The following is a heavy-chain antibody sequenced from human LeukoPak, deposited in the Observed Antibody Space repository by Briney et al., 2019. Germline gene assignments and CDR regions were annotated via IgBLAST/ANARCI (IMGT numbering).Heavy chain of an antibody. CDR1: GFTFSSYW. CDR2: INGDGSRT. D-gene: IGHD3-9*01. CDR3: ARGFDWDITMGY. V-gene: IGHV3-74*01. Sequence: GGSLRLSCAASGFTFSSYWMHWVRQAPGKGLVWVSRINGDGSRTTYADSVKGRYTISRDNAKNTLYLQMNSLRAEDTAVYYCARGFDWDITMGYWGQGTLVTVSS. J-gene: IGHJ4*02.